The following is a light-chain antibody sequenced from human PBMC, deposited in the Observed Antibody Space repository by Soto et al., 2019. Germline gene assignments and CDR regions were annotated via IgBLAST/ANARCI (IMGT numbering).Light chain of an antibody. CDR3: SSYAASNNLGV. Sequence: QSVLTQPPSASGSPGQSVTISCIGTSSDVGGYNYVSWYQQHPGKAPKLMIYEVSKRPSGVPDRFSGSKSGNTASLTVSGLQAEDELDYYCSSYAASNNLGVFGGGTKLTVL. CDR1: SSDVGGYNY. J-gene: IGLJ2*01. V-gene: IGLV2-8*01. CDR2: EVS.